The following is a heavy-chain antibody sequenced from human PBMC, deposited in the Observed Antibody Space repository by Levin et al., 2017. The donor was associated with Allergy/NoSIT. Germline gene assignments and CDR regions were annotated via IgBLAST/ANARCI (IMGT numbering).Heavy chain of an antibody. Sequence: PSETLSLTCTVSGGSSSGYYWTWIRQPPGKGLEWVGYVYYTGSTDYNPSLKSRVSISLDTSKNQFSLKMSFVTAADPAVYYCARSTWGYAFDIWDQGTMVTVSS. D-gene: IGHD3-16*01. CDR3: ARSTWGYAFDI. J-gene: IGHJ3*02. V-gene: IGHV4-59*01. CDR1: GGSSSGYY. CDR2: VYYTGST.